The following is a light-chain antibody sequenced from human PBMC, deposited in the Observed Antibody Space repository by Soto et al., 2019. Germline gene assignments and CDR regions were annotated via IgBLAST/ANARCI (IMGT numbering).Light chain of an antibody. Sequence: QSALTQPASVSGSPGQSITISCTGTSSDVGGYNYVSWYQQHPGKAPKLMIYDVSNRPSGVSNRFSGSKSGNTASLTISGLQAEYEIDYYCSSYTSSSRVVFGGGTKVTDL. V-gene: IGLV2-14*01. CDR3: SSYTSSSRVV. CDR2: DVS. CDR1: SSDVGGYNY. J-gene: IGLJ2*01.